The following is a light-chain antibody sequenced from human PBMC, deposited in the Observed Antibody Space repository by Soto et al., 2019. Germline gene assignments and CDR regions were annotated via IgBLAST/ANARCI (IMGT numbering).Light chain of an antibody. V-gene: IGKV1-5*03. Sequence: DIQMTQSPSTLSASVGDRVTITCRASQSISSWLAWYQQKPGKAPKLLIYKASSLQSGVPSRVSGSGSGTEVTLTISSLQPDDVATYYCQQYDSYWTFGQGTKVEIK. J-gene: IGKJ1*01. CDR3: QQYDSYWT. CDR2: KAS. CDR1: QSISSW.